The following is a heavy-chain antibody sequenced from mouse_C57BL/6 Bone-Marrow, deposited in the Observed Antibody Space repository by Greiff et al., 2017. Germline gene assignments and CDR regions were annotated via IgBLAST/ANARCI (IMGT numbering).Heavy chain of an antibody. V-gene: IGHV1-59*01. Sequence: QVQLQQPGAELVRPGTSVKLSCKASGYTFTSYWMHWVKQRPGQGLEWIGVIDPSDSYTNYNQKFKGKATLTVDTSSSTAYMQLSSLTSEDSAVYYCARWVDGYYYFDYWGQGTTLTVSS. J-gene: IGHJ2*01. D-gene: IGHD2-3*01. CDR3: ARWVDGYYYFDY. CDR2: IDPSDSYT. CDR1: GYTFTSYW.